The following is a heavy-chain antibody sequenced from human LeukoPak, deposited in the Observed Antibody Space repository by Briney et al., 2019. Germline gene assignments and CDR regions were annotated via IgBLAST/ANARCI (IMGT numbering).Heavy chain of an antibody. CDR2: IYTSGST. D-gene: IGHD3-10*01. V-gene: IGHV4-4*07. CDR1: GGSISSYY. J-gene: IGHJ6*03. Sequence: SETLSLTCTVSGGSISSYYWSWIRQPPGKGLEWIGRIYTSGSTNYNPSLKSRVTMSVDTSKNQFSLKLSSVTAADTAVYYCARTYGSGNYYYYYYYYMDVWGKGTTVAVSS. CDR3: ARTYGSGNYYYYYYYYMDV.